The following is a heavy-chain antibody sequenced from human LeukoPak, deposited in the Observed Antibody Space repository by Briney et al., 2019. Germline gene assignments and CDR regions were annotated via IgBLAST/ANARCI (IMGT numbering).Heavy chain of an antibody. J-gene: IGHJ4*02. CDR1: GGSISSYY. CDR2: IYYSGRT. CDR3: ARTDFTFGGVIVFDY. Sequence: SETLSLTCTVSGGSISSYYWSWIRQPPGKGLEWIGYIYYSGRTNYNPSLKSRVTISVDTSKNQFSLKLSSVTAADTAVYYCARTDFTFGGVIVFDYWGQGTLVTVSS. D-gene: IGHD3-16*02. V-gene: IGHV4-59*01.